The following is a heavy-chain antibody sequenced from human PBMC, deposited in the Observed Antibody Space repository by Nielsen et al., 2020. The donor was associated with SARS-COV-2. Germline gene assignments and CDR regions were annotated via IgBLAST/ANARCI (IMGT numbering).Heavy chain of an antibody. CDR2: IYYSGST. V-gene: IGHV4-30-4*01. Sequence: SATPSLTCTVSGGSISSGDYYWSWIRQPPGKGLEWIGYIYYSGSTYYNPSLKSRVTISVDTSKNQFSLKLSSVTAADTAVYYCARVYYYGSGSPLFDYWGQGTLVTVSS. CDR3: ARVYYYGSGSPLFDY. D-gene: IGHD3-10*01. CDR1: GGSISSGDYY. J-gene: IGHJ4*02.